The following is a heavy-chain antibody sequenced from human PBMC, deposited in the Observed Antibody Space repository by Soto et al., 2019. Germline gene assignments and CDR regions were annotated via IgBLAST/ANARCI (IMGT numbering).Heavy chain of an antibody. V-gene: IGHV4-39*01. Sequence: LSLTCTVSGGSISSSSYYWGWIRQPPGKGLEWIGSIYYSGSTYYNPSLKSRVTISVDMSKNQFSLKLSSVTAADTAVYYCASIYCSSTSCYSPYYYYYGMDVWGQGTTVTVSS. CDR3: ASIYCSSTSCYSPYYYYYGMDV. J-gene: IGHJ6*02. D-gene: IGHD2-2*01. CDR2: IYYSGST. CDR1: GGSISSSSYY.